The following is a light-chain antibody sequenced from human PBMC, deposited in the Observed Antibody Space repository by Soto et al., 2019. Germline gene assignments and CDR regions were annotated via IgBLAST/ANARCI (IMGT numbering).Light chain of an antibody. J-gene: IGLJ1*01. CDR1: SSEVGGYNY. CDR3: SSYTSSGTLVA. V-gene: IGLV2-14*01. CDR2: EDN. Sequence: QSVLTQPASVSGSPGQSITISCTGTSSEVGGYNYVSWYQQHPGKANKLIINEDNNRPSGVSIRFSGSKFGNSASLTISGFQAEDEADYYCSSYTSSGTLVAFGSGTMVTVL.